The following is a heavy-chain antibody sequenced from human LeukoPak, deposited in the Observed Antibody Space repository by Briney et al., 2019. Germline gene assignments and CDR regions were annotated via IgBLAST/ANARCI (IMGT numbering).Heavy chain of an antibody. Sequence: GGSLRLSCAASGFTFTMFGMNWVRQAPGQGLEWLAVISFDGKNKFYADSVKGRFTISRDNPINTMYLQMNSLRPDDTSVYYCAKEGTHRFRPLIQRAYDVWGQGTMVTVSS. CDR2: ISFDGKNK. V-gene: IGHV3-30*18. CDR3: AKEGTHRFRPLIQRAYDV. D-gene: IGHD2-8*01. J-gene: IGHJ3*01. CDR1: GFTFTMFG.